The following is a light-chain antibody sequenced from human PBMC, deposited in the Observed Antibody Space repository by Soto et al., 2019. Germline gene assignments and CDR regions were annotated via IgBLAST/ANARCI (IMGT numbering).Light chain of an antibody. Sequence: EIVLTQSPGTLSLSPGERATLSCRASQSVSSNYLAWYQQKPGQAPRLLIHGAFVRATGIPDRFSGRGSGTDFTLTISRLEPEDFAVYYCQQYGSSVWTLGQGTKVEIK. CDR2: GAF. J-gene: IGKJ1*01. CDR1: QSVSSNY. V-gene: IGKV3-20*01. CDR3: QQYGSSVWT.